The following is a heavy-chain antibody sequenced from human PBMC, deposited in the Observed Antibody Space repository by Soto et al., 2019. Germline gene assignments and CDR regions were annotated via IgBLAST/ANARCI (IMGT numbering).Heavy chain of an antibody. CDR3: AREEYYGSGSYPTFYYYTMDV. CDR2: ISTSGST. D-gene: IGHD3-10*01. Sequence: SETLSLSCPVSACSIISSYWSWIRQPAGEGREWIGRISTSGSTNYNASLKSRLTMSVDTSKNQFSLKLSSVTAADTAVYYCAREEYYGSGSYPTFYYYTMDVWGQGTTVT. V-gene: IGHV4-4*07. CDR1: ACSIISSY. J-gene: IGHJ6*02.